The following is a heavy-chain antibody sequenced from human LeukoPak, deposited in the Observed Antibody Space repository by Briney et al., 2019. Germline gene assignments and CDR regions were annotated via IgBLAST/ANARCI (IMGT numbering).Heavy chain of an antibody. D-gene: IGHD2-2*01. CDR3: ARHPLVVPAPERSYYFDY. CDR1: GGTFSSYA. V-gene: IGHV1-69*04. J-gene: IGHJ4*02. CDR2: IIPILGIA. Sequence: GSSVKVSCKASGGTFSSYAISWVRQAPGQGLEWMGRIIPILGIANYAQKLQGRVTMTTDTSTSTAYMELRSLRSGDTAVYYCARHPLVVPAPERSYYFDYWGQGTLVTVSS.